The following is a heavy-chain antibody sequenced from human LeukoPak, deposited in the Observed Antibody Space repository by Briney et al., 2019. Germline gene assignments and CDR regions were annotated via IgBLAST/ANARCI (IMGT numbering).Heavy chain of an antibody. CDR2: IYPGDSDS. V-gene: IGHV5-51*01. CDR1: GYSFTNYW. D-gene: IGHD7-27*01. CDR3: ARQAAGDNHY. J-gene: IGHJ4*02. Sequence: GESLKISCKGSGYSFTNYWIGWVRQLPGKGLEWMGIIYPGDSDSRYSPSFQGQVTISADKSISTAYLQWNSLKASDTAMYYCARQAAGDNHYWGQGTLVTVSS.